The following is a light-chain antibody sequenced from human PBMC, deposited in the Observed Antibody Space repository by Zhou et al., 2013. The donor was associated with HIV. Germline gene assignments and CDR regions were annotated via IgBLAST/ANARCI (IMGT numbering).Light chain of an antibody. CDR1: QSINNW. J-gene: IGKJ2*01. V-gene: IGKV1-5*03. Sequence: DIHMTQSPSTLSTSVGDSVTITCRANQSINNWLAWYQQKPGKAPNLLIYKASSLESGVPSRFSGSGSGTEFTLTISSLQPDDFATYYCQQCISSPYTFGQGTKLEIK. CDR2: KAS. CDR3: QQCISSPYT.